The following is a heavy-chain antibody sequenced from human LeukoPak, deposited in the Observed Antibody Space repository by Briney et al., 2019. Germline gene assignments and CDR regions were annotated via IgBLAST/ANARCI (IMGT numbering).Heavy chain of an antibody. Sequence: SETLSLTCTVSGGSISSSSYYWGWIRQPPGKGLEWIGNIHYSGSTYYNPSLKSRVTISVDTSKNQFSLKVSSVTAADTAVYYCARGPPYYYDSSGVRRIRGAFDIWGQGTMVTVSS. CDR2: IHYSGST. CDR3: ARGPPYYYDSSGVRRIRGAFDI. V-gene: IGHV4-39*01. J-gene: IGHJ3*02. D-gene: IGHD3-22*01. CDR1: GGSISSSSYY.